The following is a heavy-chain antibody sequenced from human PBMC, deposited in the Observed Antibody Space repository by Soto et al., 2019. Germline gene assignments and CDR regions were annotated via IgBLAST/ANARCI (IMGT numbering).Heavy chain of an antibody. CDR3: TRRWGTYFDF. CDR2: IYYSGST. CDR1: GGSISSYY. V-gene: IGHV4-59*01. D-gene: IGHD7-27*01. J-gene: IGHJ4*02. Sequence: SETLSLTCTVSGGSISSYYWSWIRQPPGKGLEWIGYIYYSGSTDYDPSLKSRVTISVDTSKNQFSLKLSSVTAADTAVYYCTRRWGTYFDFWGQGTLVTVSS.